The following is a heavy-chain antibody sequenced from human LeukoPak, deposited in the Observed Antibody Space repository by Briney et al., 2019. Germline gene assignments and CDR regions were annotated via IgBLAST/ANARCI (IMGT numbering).Heavy chain of an antibody. CDR1: GGSISSSSYY. J-gene: IGHJ5*02. CDR2: IYYSGST. D-gene: IGHD5-18*01. Sequence: KASETLSLTCTVSGGSISSSSYYWGWIRQPPGKGLEWIGNIYYSGSTYYNPSIKSRVTISVDTSKNQFSLKLSSVTAADTAVYYCARWIQLWSYNWFDPWGQGTLVTVSS. V-gene: IGHV4-39*01. CDR3: ARWIQLWSYNWFDP.